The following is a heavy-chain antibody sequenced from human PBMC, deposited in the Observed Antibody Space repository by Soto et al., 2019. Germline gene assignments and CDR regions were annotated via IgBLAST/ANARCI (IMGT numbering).Heavy chain of an antibody. CDR1: GGSISNGGYL. J-gene: IGHJ3*02. V-gene: IGHV4-31*02. CDR2: IYYSGST. D-gene: IGHD4-17*01. Sequence: LCLTTTVLGGSISNGGYLWSWLRQHPGKGLEWIGNIYYSGSTFYNPSLKSRVSISVDTSKNQFSLKLSSVTAADTAVYYCARGDGTVTRKAFDIWGQGTMVTVSS. CDR3: ARGDGTVTRKAFDI.